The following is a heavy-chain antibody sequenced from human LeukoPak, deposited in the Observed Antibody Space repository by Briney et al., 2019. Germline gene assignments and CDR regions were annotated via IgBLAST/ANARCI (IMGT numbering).Heavy chain of an antibody. CDR2: ISSSSSTI. CDR3: ARDQYNFYDSSGYYHYYYYGMDV. Sequence: PGGSLRLSCAASGFTFSSYSMNWVRQAPGKGLEWVSYISSSSSTIYYAASVKGRFTISRDNAKNSLYLQMNSLRDEDTAVYYCARDQYNFYDSSGYYHYYYYGMDVWGQGTTVTVSS. V-gene: IGHV3-48*02. J-gene: IGHJ6*02. D-gene: IGHD3-22*01. CDR1: GFTFSSYS.